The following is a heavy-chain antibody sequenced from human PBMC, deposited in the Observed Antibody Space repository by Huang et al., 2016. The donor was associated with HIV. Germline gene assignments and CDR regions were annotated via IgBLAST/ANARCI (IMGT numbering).Heavy chain of an antibody. CDR1: GYSFTTYD. D-gene: IGHD5-12*01. V-gene: IGHV1-8*02. CDR3: ARGSFRSGYDSVQAFDV. J-gene: IGHJ3*01. CDR2: MNPNTDNT. Sequence: QVQLVQSGAEVKKPGASVKVSCQACGYSFTTYDINWVRQATGQGLEWMVWMNPNTDNTDYTQRFRGRATITMNTSINTADMELSSRSSDDTAVYYCARGSFRSGYDSVQAFDVWGQGTMVTVSS.